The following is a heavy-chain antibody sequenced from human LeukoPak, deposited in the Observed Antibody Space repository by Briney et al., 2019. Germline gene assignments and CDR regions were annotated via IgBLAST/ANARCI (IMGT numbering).Heavy chain of an antibody. J-gene: IGHJ3*02. CDR3: ARGGSDYGDYFGAFGI. D-gene: IGHD4-17*01. CDR1: GFTFSSYA. CDR2: ISYDGSNK. Sequence: GRSLRLSCAASGFTFSSYAMHWVRQAPGKGLEWVAVISYDGSNKYYADSVKGRFTIPRDNSKNTLYLQMNSLRAEDTAVYYCARGGSDYGDYFGAFGIWGQGTMVTVSS. V-gene: IGHV3-30-3*01.